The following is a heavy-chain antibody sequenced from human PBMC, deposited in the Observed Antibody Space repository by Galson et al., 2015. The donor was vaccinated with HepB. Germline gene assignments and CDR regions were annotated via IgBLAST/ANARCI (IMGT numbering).Heavy chain of an antibody. CDR3: ARDLEGYCTNGVCFGNYFDY. CDR1: GFAFSTDT. CDR2: ISYDRSNK. J-gene: IGHJ4*02. V-gene: IGHV3-30-3*01. D-gene: IGHD2-8*01. Sequence: SLRLSCAASGFAFSTDTMHWVRQAPGKGLEWVAVISYDRSNKNYVDSVKGRFTVSRDNSKNTLYLQMNSLRPEDTAVYYCARDLEGYCTNGVCFGNYFDYWGQGTLVTVSS.